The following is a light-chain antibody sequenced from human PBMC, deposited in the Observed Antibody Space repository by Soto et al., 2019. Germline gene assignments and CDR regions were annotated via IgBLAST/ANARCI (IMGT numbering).Light chain of an antibody. CDR1: QTISPW. CDR2: KAS. J-gene: IGKJ1*01. V-gene: IGKV1-5*03. CDR3: QQYSTYSRT. Sequence: DIQMTQSPSTLCASVGDRVTITCRASQTISPWLAWYQQKPGKAPKVLIYKASTLQSGVPSRFSGSGSGTEFTLTISSLQPDDFATYYCQQYSTYSRTFGPGTKVEMK.